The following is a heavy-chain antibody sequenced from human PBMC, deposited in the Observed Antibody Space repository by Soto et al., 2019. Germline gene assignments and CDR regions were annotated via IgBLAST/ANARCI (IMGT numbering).Heavy chain of an antibody. J-gene: IGHJ4*02. CDR3: ARAYSSSSNYFDY. CDR2: IYYSGST. V-gene: IGHV4-31*03. D-gene: IGHD6-6*01. CDR1: GGSISSGGYY. Sequence: SETLSLTCTVSGGSISSGGYYWSWIRQHPGKGLEWIGYIYYSGSTYYNPSLKSRVTISVDTSKNQFSLKLSSVTAADTAVYYCARAYSSSSNYFDYCGQGTLVTVSS.